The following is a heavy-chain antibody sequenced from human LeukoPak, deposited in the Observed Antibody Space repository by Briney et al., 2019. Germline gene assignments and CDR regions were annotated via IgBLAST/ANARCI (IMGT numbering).Heavy chain of an antibody. V-gene: IGHV3-30*18. Sequence: GGSLRLSCAVSGFTFSSYGMHWVRQAPGRGLGWVAVISYDGSNKYYADTVKGRFTISRDNSKNTLYLQMNSLRAEDTAVYYCAKLVATSQIAFDIWGQGTMVTVSS. CDR3: AKLVATSQIAFDI. D-gene: IGHD2-15*01. CDR2: ISYDGSNK. J-gene: IGHJ3*02. CDR1: GFTFSSYG.